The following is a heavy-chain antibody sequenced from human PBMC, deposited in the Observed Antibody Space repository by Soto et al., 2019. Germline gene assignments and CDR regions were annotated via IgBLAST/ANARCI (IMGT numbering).Heavy chain of an antibody. Sequence: SETLSLTCTVSGGYISSGYYYWSWIRQPPGKGLEWIGYIYYSGSTYYNPSLKSRVTISVDTSKNQFSLKLSSVTAADTAVYYCAREGGYSYGFIDYWGQGTLVTVSS. V-gene: IGHV4-30-4*01. CDR2: IYYSGST. CDR3: AREGGYSYGFIDY. J-gene: IGHJ4*02. D-gene: IGHD5-18*01. CDR1: GGYISSGYYY.